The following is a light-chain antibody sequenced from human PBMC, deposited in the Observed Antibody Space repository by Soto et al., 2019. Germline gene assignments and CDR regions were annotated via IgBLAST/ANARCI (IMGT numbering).Light chain of an antibody. Sequence: QSALTQPPSASGSLGQSVTISCTGTSSDVGGYNYVSWYQQHPGKAPKLMIYEVSERPSGVPDRFSGSKSGNTASLTVSGLQAEDEADYYCSSYGGSNNLVFGGGTKLTVL. CDR1: SSDVGGYNY. CDR3: SSYGGSNNLV. V-gene: IGLV2-8*01. CDR2: EVS. J-gene: IGLJ2*01.